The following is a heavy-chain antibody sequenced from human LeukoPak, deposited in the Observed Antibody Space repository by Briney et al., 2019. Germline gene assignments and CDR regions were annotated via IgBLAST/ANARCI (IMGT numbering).Heavy chain of an antibody. CDR2: IYYTGST. CDR3: ARDRYGSSLEY. D-gene: IGHD4-17*01. Sequence: TSETLSLTCTVSGGSVSSGSYYWSWIRQPPGKGLEWIGYIYYTGSTNYNPSLKSRATISIDTSKKQFSLRLTSVTAADTAVYYCARDRYGSSLEYWGQGTLVTVSS. CDR1: GGSVSSGSYY. V-gene: IGHV4-61*01. J-gene: IGHJ4*02.